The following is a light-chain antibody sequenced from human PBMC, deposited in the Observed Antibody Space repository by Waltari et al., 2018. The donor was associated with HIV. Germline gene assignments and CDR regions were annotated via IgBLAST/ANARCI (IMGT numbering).Light chain of an antibody. CDR2: GAS. CDR3: QQYDASPLT. J-gene: IGKJ4*01. V-gene: IGKV3-20*01. Sequence: IGLTQSPGTLSLSPGERATLSCRSSQSVRSAPLVWYQQKPGHAPRLLIFGASSRAPDIPDRFSGSAAVTDYILTLSRLRPDDCAVYYWQQYDASPLTFGGGTKVEIK. CDR1: QSVRSAP.